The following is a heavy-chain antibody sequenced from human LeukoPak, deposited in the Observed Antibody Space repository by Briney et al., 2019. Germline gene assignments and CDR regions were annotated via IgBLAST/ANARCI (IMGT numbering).Heavy chain of an antibody. J-gene: IGHJ4*02. D-gene: IGHD3/OR15-3a*01. CDR3: SRRFWTGYYDS. Sequence: GGSLRLSCAASGFGFSSAWMTWVRQAPGKGLEYVAGIKSKVDGETTDYIAPVNGRFIISRDDSKNTLYLQMNSLRTEDTAVYYCSRRFWTGYYDSWGQGTLVTVSS. CDR1: GFGFSSAW. CDR2: IKSKVDGETT. V-gene: IGHV3-15*01.